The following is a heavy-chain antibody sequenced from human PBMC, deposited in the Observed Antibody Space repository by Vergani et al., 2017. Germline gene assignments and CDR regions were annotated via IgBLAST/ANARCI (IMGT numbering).Heavy chain of an antibody. D-gene: IGHD5-18*01. V-gene: IGHV3-53*04. J-gene: IGHJ3*02. CDR3: ALGYSYGYAAFDI. CDR2: IYSGGST. CDR1: GFTVSSNY. Sequence: EVQLVESGGGLVQPGGSLRLSCAASGFTVSSNYMSWVRQAPGKGLEWVSVIYSGGSTYYADSVKGRFTISRNNSKNTLYLQMNSLRAEDTAVYYCALGYSYGYAAFDIWGQGTMVTVSS.